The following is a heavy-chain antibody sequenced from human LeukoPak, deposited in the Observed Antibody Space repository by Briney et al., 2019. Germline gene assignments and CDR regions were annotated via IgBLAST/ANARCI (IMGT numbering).Heavy chain of an antibody. V-gene: IGHV1-69*06. D-gene: IGHD6-13*01. Sequence: GASVKVSCKASGGTFSSYAISWVRQAPGQGREWVGGVMPIFGTANYAQKFPRSVPITEDKSTRTAYMELSSLSSEDTAVSYRARGRPTASIAAAGVNWFDPWGQGTLVTVSS. J-gene: IGHJ5*02. CDR1: GGTFSSYA. CDR3: ARGRPTASIAAAGVNWFDP. CDR2: VMPIFGTA.